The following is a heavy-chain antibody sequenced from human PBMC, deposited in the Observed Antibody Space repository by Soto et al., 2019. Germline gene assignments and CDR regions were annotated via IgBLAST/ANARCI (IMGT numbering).Heavy chain of an antibody. D-gene: IGHD3-10*01. V-gene: IGHV4-59*01. CDR3: ARVKKFGELSRPYYGMGV. Sequence: QVQLQESGPGLVKPSETLSLTCTVSGGSISSYYWSWIRQPPGKGLEWIGYIYYSGSTNYNPSLKSRVTISVDTSKNQFSLKLISVTAADTAVYYCARVKKFGELSRPYYGMGVCGQGTTVTVSS. CDR1: GGSISSYY. J-gene: IGHJ6*02. CDR2: IYYSGST.